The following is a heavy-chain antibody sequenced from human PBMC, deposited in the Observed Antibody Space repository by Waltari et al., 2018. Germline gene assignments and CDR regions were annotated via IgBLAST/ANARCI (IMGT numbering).Heavy chain of an antibody. CDR3: ARRRGGYSLD. V-gene: IGHV3-48*03. D-gene: IGHD5-18*01. CDR2: ISSSGNTI. Sequence: EVQLVESGGDLVQPGGSLRLSCAASGFTFSAYEMNWVRQAPGKGLEWVSYISSSGNTIYYVDSVKGRFTISRDNGKNSLFLQMNSLRVEDTAVYYCARRRGGYSLDWGQGTLVTVSS. CDR1: GFTFSAYE. J-gene: IGHJ4*02.